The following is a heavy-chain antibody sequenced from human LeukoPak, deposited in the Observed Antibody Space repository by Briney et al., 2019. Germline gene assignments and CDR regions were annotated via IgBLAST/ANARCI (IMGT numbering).Heavy chain of an antibody. CDR1: GFTFSSYW. Sequence: GGSFRLSCAASGFTFSSYWMSWVRQAPGKGLEWVANIKEDGSRNHYVDSVKGRFTISRDNAKSSLYLQMNSLRAEDTAVYYCARQLSGWYDADPYWGQGTLATVSS. V-gene: IGHV3-7*05. CDR2: IKEDGSRN. D-gene: IGHD6-19*01. J-gene: IGHJ4*02. CDR3: ARQLSGWYDADPY.